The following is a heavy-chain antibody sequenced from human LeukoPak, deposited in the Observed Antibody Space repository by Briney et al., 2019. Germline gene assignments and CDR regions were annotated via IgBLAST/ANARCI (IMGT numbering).Heavy chain of an antibody. J-gene: IGHJ4*02. Sequence: SGTLSLTCAVSGGSISSSNWWSWVRQPPGKGLEWIGEIYHSGSTNYNPSLKSRVTISVDKSKNQFSLKLSSVTAADTAVYYCARVAIVVVITTNHYYFDYWGQGTLVTVSS. D-gene: IGHD3-22*01. CDR2: IYHSGST. CDR3: ARVAIVVVITTNHYYFDY. V-gene: IGHV4-4*02. CDR1: GGSISSSNW.